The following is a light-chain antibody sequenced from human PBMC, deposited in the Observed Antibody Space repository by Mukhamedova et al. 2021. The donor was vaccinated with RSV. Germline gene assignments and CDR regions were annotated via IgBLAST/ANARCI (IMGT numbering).Light chain of an antibody. J-gene: IGKJ2*01. Sequence: WYQRRVHGKAPKLLIYDASNLETGVPSRLSGSGSGTHFTFTISSLQPEDIGTYYCQQYDSVPYTFGQGTKLEI. CDR2: DAS. V-gene: IGKV1-33*01. CDR3: QQYDSVPYT.